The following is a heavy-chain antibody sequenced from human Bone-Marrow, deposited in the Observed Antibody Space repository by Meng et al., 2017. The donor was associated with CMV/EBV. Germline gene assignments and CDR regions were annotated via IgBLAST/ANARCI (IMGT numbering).Heavy chain of an antibody. D-gene: IGHD4-17*01. CDR1: GGSFSGYY. V-gene: IGHV4-34*01. Sequence: SETLSLTCAVYGGSFSGYYWSWIRQPPGKGLEWIGEINHSGSTNYNPSLKSRVTISVDTSKNQFSLKLSSVTAADTAVYYCARAWSGPVTTGLWFDPWGQGTLVTGSS. CDR2: INHSGST. CDR3: ARAWSGPVTTGLWFDP. J-gene: IGHJ5*02.